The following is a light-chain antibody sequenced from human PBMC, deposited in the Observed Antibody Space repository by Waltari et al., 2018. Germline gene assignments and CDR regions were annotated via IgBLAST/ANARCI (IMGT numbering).Light chain of an antibody. CDR1: SSDVGHYYY. V-gene: IGLV2-11*01. J-gene: IGLJ2*01. Sequence: QSALTQPRSVPGSPGQSVTISCTGTSSDVGHYYYVSWYQKYPGKAPRLATSAVAKRPSGPPVRFSGSKSGTTAASTVSVLLAEDEADYYCFSYRGCSTFDVVFGGGTKLTVL. CDR3: FSYRGCSTFDVV. CDR2: AVA.